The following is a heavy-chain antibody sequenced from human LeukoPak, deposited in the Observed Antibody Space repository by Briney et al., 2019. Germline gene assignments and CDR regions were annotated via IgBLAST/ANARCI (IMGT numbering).Heavy chain of an antibody. J-gene: IGHJ6*04. CDR1: GFTFSSDW. CDR2: ITNDASST. V-gene: IGHV3-74*01. Sequence: PGGSLRLSCAAPGFTFSSDWMHWVRQAPGEGLVWVSRITNDASSTSYADSVKGRFTISRDNAKNTLYLEMSSLRAEDTAVYYCVRDSSVTRMDVWGKGTTVTVSS. D-gene: IGHD4-17*01. CDR3: VRDSSVTRMDV.